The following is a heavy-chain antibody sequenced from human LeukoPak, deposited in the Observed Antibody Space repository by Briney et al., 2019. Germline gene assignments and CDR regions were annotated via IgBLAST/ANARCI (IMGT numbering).Heavy chain of an antibody. CDR3: ARDKFIGFDY. CDR1: GGSFSGYY. J-gene: IGHJ4*02. V-gene: IGHV4-59*01. Sequence: SETLSLTCAVYGGSFSGYYWSWIRQPPGKGLEWIGYIYYSGSTNYNPSLKSRVTISVDTSKNQFSLKLSSVTAADTAVYYCARDKFIGFDYWGQGTLVTVSS. CDR2: IYYSGST. D-gene: IGHD3-16*02.